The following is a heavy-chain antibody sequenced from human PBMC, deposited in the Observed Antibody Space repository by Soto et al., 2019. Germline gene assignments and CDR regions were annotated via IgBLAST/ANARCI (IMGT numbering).Heavy chain of an antibody. V-gene: IGHV3-33*01. Sequence: GGSLRLSCKASGFTFSDFGMHWVRQAPGKGLEWVSAIWYDGSYQYYADPVRGRFTTSRDNSNNTLFLQMNSLRVEDTAVYYCARDRLITYGAKIAPDHWGQGAPVTVSS. D-gene: IGHD3-16*01. CDR3: ARDRLITYGAKIAPDH. CDR2: IWYDGSYQ. J-gene: IGHJ5*02. CDR1: GFTFSDFG.